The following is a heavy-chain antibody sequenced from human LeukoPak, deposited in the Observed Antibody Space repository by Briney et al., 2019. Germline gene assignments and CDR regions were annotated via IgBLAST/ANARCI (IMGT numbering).Heavy chain of an antibody. J-gene: IGHJ4*02. CDR1: GYTFTSYG. CDR2: ISAYNTNT. Sequence: ASVKVSCKASGYTFTSYGITWVRQAPGQGLEWMGWISAYNTNTNYAQKLQGRVTMTTDTSTSTAYMELRSLRSDDTAVYYCARVDSSGWYGHYFDYWGQGTLVTVSS. V-gene: IGHV1-18*01. CDR3: ARVDSSGWYGHYFDY. D-gene: IGHD6-19*01.